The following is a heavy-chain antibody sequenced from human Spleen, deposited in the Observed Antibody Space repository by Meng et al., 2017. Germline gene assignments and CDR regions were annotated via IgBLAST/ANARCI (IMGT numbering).Heavy chain of an antibody. V-gene: IGHV4-34*01. D-gene: IGHD4-11*01. J-gene: IGHJ4*02. Sequence: QVPLQPLCAGLSTPSETLSLTCVASGGFFSDHYWSWIRPPPGKGLEWIGEINHSGSTNYNPSLESRATISVDTSQNNLSLKLSSVTAADSAVYYCARGPTTMAHDFDYWGQGTLVTVSS. CDR3: ARGPTTMAHDFDY. CDR1: GGFFSDHY. CDR2: INHSGST.